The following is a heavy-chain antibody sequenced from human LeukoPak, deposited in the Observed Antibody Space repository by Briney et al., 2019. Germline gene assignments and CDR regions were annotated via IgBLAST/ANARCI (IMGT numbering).Heavy chain of an antibody. CDR1: GSTFSSSA. D-gene: IGHD2-2*01. Sequence: GGSLRLSCAASGSTFSSSAMSWVRQAPGKGREWVSAISGRGDSTYYADSVKGRFTISRDNSKNTLYLQMNSLRAEDTAIYYCAKDRDIVVVPAATDYYFDYWGQGTLVTVSS. J-gene: IGHJ4*02. CDR2: ISGRGDST. CDR3: AKDRDIVVVPAATDYYFDY. V-gene: IGHV3-23*01.